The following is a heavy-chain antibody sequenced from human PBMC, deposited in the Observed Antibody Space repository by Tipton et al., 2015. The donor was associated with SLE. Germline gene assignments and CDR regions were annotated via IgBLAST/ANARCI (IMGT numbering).Heavy chain of an antibody. D-gene: IGHD6-19*01. CDR2: IYYSEST. Sequence: TLSLTCTVSGGSISSYYWSWIRQPPGKGLEWIGYIYYSESTNYNPSLKSRVTISVDTSKNQFSLKLSSVTAADTAVYYCARGRALAGADSFDYGGQETLVTVSS. J-gene: IGHJ4*02. CDR3: ARGRALAGADSFDY. V-gene: IGHV4-59*07. CDR1: GGSISSYY.